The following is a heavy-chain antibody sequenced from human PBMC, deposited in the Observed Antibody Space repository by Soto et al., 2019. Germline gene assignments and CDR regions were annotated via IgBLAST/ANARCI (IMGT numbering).Heavy chain of an antibody. CDR1: GGTFSSYA. CDR2: TIPIFGTA. Sequence: SVKVSCKASGGTFSSYAISWVRQAPGQGLEWMGGTIPIFGTANYAQKFQGRVTITADESTSTAYMELSSLRSEDTAVYYCAREGTVAYAFDIWGQGTMVTVSS. CDR3: AREGTVAYAFDI. V-gene: IGHV1-69*13. J-gene: IGHJ3*02. D-gene: IGHD6-19*01.